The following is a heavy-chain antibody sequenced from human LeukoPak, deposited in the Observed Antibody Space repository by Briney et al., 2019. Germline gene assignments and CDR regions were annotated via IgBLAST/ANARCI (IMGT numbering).Heavy chain of an antibody. J-gene: IGHJ6*03. Sequence: SVKVSCKASGGTFSSYAISWVRQAPGQGLEWMGGIIPIFGTANYAQKFQGRVTITADESTSTAYMELSSLRSEDTAVYYCARQRRGFLESYYYYYMDVWGKGTTVTVSS. V-gene: IGHV1-69*13. CDR2: IIPIFGTA. CDR1: GGTFSSYA. D-gene: IGHD3-3*01. CDR3: ARQRRGFLESYYYYYMDV.